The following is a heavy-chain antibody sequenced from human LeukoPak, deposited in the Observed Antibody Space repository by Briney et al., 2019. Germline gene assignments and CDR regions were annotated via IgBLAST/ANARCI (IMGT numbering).Heavy chain of an antibody. D-gene: IGHD6-13*01. CDR2: ISPNSGGT. V-gene: IGHV1-2*02. CDR3: ARRRNSSSWNYYYYGMDV. CDR1: GYTFTGYY. Sequence: ASVKVSCKASGYTFTGYYMHWVRQAAGQGLEWRGWISPNSGGTNYAQKFQGRVTMTRDTSISTAYMELSRLRSEDTAVYYCARRRNSSSWNYYYYGMDVWGQGTTVTVSS. J-gene: IGHJ6*02.